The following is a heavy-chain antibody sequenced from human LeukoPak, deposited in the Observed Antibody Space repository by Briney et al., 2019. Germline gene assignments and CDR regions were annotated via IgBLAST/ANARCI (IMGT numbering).Heavy chain of an antibody. CDR2: INADGSTA. CDR3: VVVVEPPDSDGFDV. V-gene: IGHV3-74*01. J-gene: IGHJ3*01. CDR1: GFTFGNSW. D-gene: IGHD1-14*01. Sequence: GGSLRLSCAASGFTFGNSWVHWVRQAPGKGLVWVSLINADGSTATYADSVKGRSTISRDNARNTLSLQMNSLTIEDTAVYYCVVVVEPPDSDGFDVWGQGTMITVSS.